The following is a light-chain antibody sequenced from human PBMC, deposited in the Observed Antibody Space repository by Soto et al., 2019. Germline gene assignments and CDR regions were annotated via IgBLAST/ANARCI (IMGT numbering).Light chain of an antibody. CDR2: GAS. CDR1: QSVSNY. V-gene: IGKV3-20*01. CDR3: QQYGGSPQT. Sequence: EIVLTQSPGTLSLSPGERATLSCRASQSVSNYLDWYQQKPGQAPRLLIYGASRRATVIPDRFSGSGSGTDFTLTISRLEPEDFAVYYCQQYGGSPQTFGQGTNVEIK. J-gene: IGKJ1*01.